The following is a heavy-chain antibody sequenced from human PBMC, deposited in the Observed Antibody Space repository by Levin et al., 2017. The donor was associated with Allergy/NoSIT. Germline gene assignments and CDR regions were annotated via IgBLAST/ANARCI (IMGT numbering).Heavy chain of an antibody. J-gene: IGHJ5*02. D-gene: IGHD3-10*01. CDR3: ARDPIWFGEFDWFDP. CDR2: ISYDGSNK. CDR1: GFTFSSYA. V-gene: IGHV3-30-3*01. Sequence: GGSLRLSCAASGFTFSSYAMHWVRQAPGKGLEWVAVISYDGSNKYYADSVKGRFTISRDNSKNTLYLQMNSLRAEDTAVYYCARDPIWFGEFDWFDPWGQGTLVTVSS.